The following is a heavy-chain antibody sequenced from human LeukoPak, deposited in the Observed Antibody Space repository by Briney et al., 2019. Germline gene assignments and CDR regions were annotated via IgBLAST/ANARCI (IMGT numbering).Heavy chain of an antibody. Sequence: PGGSLRLSCAASGFTFSSYAMSWVRQAPGKGLEWVSAISGSGGSTFYADSVKGRFTISRDNSKNTLYLEMNGLRAEDTAVYYCAKGGGVCGGDCGYYYYYYMDVWGKGTTVTVSS. CDR2: ISGSGGST. J-gene: IGHJ6*03. V-gene: IGHV3-23*01. CDR3: AKGGGVCGGDCGYYYYYYMDV. D-gene: IGHD2-21*02. CDR1: GFTFSSYA.